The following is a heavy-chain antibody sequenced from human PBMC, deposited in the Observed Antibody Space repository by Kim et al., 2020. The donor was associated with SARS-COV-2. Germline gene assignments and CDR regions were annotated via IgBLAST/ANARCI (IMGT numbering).Heavy chain of an antibody. V-gene: IGHV3-7*03. D-gene: IGHD1-1*01. CDR3: AGVGTSSWYFDL. Sequence: GGSLRLSCAASGFTFSSYWMSWVRQAPGKGLEWVANIKQDGSEKYYVDSVKGRFTISRDYAKNSLYLQMNSLRGEDTAVYYCAGVGTSSWYFDLWSRGTLVTVSS. CDR1: GFTFSSYW. CDR2: IKQDGSEK. J-gene: IGHJ2*01.